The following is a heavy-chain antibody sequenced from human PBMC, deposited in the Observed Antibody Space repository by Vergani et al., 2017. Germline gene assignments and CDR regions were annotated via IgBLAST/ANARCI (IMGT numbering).Heavy chain of an antibody. CDR3: AREGGSYWGYYYYYGMDV. J-gene: IGHJ6*02. CDR1: GFTFSSYW. Sequence: VQLVESGGGLVQPGGSLRLSCAASGFTFSSYWMHWVRQAPGKGLVWVSRINSDGSSTSYADSVKGRFTISRDNAKNTLYLKMNSLRAEDTAVYYWAREGGSYWGYYYYYGMDVWGQGTTVTVSS. D-gene: IGHD1-26*01. V-gene: IGHV3-74*01. CDR2: INSDGSST.